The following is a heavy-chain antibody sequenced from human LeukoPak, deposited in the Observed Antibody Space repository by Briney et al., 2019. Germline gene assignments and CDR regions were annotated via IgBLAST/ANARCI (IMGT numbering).Heavy chain of an antibody. CDR3: ASGERGFDY. V-gene: IGHV3-13*01. CDR1: GFNFSSND. CDR2: ISTAGDT. D-gene: IGHD7-27*01. Sequence: PGGSLRLSCAVSGFNFSSNDMHWVRHPTGKGLEWVSGISTAGDTYYPDSVRGRFTISRKNAKSSFYLQMNSLRAGDTAVYYCASGERGFDYWGQGTLVTVSS. J-gene: IGHJ4*02.